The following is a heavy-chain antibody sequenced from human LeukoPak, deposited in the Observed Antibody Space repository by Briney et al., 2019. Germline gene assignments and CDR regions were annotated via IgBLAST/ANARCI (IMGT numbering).Heavy chain of an antibody. CDR3: ARDRTVGATPYYFDY. V-gene: IGHV3-74*01. Sequence: GGSLRLSCAASGFTFSSYWMHWVRQAPGKGLVWVARINSDGSSISYADSVKGRFTISRDNAKNTPYLQMNSLRAEDTAVYYCARDRTVGATPYYFDYWGQGTLVTVSS. J-gene: IGHJ4*02. CDR2: INSDGSSI. D-gene: IGHD1-26*01. CDR1: GFTFSSYW.